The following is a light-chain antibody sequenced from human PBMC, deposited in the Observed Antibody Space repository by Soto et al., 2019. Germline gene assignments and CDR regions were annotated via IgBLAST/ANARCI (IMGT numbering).Light chain of an antibody. Sequence: QSVLTQPPSVSGAPGQRVTISCTGSSSNIGAGYDVHWYQQLPGTAPKLLIYGNSNRPSGVPDRFSGSKSGTSASLAITGLRAEDEADYYCQSYGSSPSANFVFGTGTRSPS. CDR3: QSYGSSPSANFV. V-gene: IGLV1-40*01. CDR2: GNS. J-gene: IGLJ1*01. CDR1: SSNIGAGYD.